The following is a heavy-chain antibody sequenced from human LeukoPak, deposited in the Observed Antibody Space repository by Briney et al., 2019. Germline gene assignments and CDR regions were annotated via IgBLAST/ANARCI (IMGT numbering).Heavy chain of an antibody. D-gene: IGHD3-22*01. Sequence: SETLSLTCTVSGGSISSYYWSWIRQPPGKGLEWIGYIYYSGSTNYNPSLKSRVTISVDTSKNQFSLKLSSVTAADTAVYYCARDLDSSGYYSLDAFDIWGQGTMVTVSS. CDR2: IYYSGST. CDR3: ARDLDSSGYYSLDAFDI. V-gene: IGHV4-59*12. J-gene: IGHJ3*02. CDR1: GGSISSYY.